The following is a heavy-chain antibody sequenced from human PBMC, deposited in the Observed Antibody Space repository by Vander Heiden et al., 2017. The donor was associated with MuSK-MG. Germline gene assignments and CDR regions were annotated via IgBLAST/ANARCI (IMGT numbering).Heavy chain of an antibody. Sequence: QITLKESGPTLVKPTQTLTLTCTFSGFSLSTSGVGVGLIRQPPGKALEWLALIYWDDDKRYSPSLKSRLTITKDTSKNQVVLTMTNMDPVDTATYYCAHRRAYGSGSYYNVRWFDPWGQGTLVTVSS. J-gene: IGHJ5*02. D-gene: IGHD3-10*01. CDR1: GFSLSTSGVG. CDR3: AHRRAYGSGSYYNVRWFDP. CDR2: IYWDDDK. V-gene: IGHV2-5*02.